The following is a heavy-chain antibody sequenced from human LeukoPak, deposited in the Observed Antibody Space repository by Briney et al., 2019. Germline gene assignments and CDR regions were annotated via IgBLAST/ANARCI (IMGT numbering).Heavy chain of an antibody. CDR2: IIPIFGTA. CDR1: GGTFSSHA. D-gene: IGHD5-18*01. J-gene: IGHJ4*02. Sequence: SVKVSCKASGGTFSSHAISWVRQAPGQGLEWMGGIIPIFGTANYAQKFQGRVTITADESTSTAYMELSSLRSEDTAVYYCARTNTAMAAFGYWGQGTLVTVSS. CDR3: ARTNTAMAAFGY. V-gene: IGHV1-69*13.